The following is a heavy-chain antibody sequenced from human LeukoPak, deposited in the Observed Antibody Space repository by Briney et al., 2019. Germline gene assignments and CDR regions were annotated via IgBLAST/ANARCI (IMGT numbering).Heavy chain of an antibody. CDR1: GFTFSNYA. D-gene: IGHD1-26*01. Sequence: GGSLRLSCAASGFTFSNYAMSWVRQAPGKGLEWVSDISGSGDSTNYADSVNGRFTISRDNSKNTLYLQMNSLRAEDTAVYYCAKNRESYWVPDLDYWGQGTLVTVSS. J-gene: IGHJ4*02. CDR2: ISGSGDST. CDR3: AKNRESYWVPDLDY. V-gene: IGHV3-23*01.